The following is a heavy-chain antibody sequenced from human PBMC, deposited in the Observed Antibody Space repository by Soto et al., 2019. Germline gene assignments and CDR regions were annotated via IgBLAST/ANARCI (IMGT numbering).Heavy chain of an antibody. CDR1: GFTFSSYG. D-gene: IGHD6-13*01. CDR3: AKDLLAAAGSYYYYYYGMDA. CDR2: ISYDGSNK. J-gene: IGHJ6*02. V-gene: IGHV3-30*18. Sequence: LRLSCAASGFTFSSYGMHWVRQAPGKGLEWVAVISYDGSNKYYADSVKGRFTISRDNSKNTLYLQMNSLRAEDTAVYYCAKDLLAAAGSYYYYYYGMDAWGQGTTVTVSS.